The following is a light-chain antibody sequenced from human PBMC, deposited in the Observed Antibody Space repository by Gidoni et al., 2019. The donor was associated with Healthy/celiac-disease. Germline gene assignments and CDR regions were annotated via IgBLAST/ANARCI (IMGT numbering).Light chain of an antibody. CDR2: WAS. Sequence: DIVVTQSSDSLPVSLGERATINCKSSQSVLFSSNNKNYLAWYQHKPGQPPRLLIYWASLRESGVPDRFSGSGSGTDFTLTISSLQAEDVAVYYCQQYYSTPYTFGQGTKLEI. CDR3: QQYYSTPYT. CDR1: QSVLFSSNNKNY. V-gene: IGKV4-1*01. J-gene: IGKJ2*01.